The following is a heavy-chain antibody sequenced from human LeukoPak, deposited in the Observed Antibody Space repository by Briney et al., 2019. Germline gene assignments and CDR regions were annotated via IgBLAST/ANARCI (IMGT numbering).Heavy chain of an antibody. J-gene: IGHJ4*02. CDR1: GGSISNYY. CDR3: ARAVYDYIWGSYRFDY. V-gene: IGHV4-59*01. Sequence: PSETLSLTCTVSGGSISNYYWSWIRQPPGKGLEWIGYIYYSGTTNYNPSLKSRVTISVDTSKNQFSLRLSSVTAADTAVYYCARAVYDYIWGSYRFDYWGQGTLVTVSS. D-gene: IGHD3-16*02. CDR2: IYYSGTT.